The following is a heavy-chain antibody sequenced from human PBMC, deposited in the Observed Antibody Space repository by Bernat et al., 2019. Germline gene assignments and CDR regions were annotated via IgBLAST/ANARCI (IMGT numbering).Heavy chain of an antibody. D-gene: IGHD4-4*01. CDR3: ARGYSNYVY. Sequence: VQLVESGGGVVQPGRSLRLSCAASGFTFSSYEMNWVRQAPGKGLEWISYISSGGLNIYYADSVKGRFTISRDNAKNSMYLQMNSLRAEDTAVYYCARGYSNYVYWGQGTLVTVSS. V-gene: IGHV3-48*03. J-gene: IGHJ4*02. CDR2: ISSGGLNI. CDR1: GFTFSSYE.